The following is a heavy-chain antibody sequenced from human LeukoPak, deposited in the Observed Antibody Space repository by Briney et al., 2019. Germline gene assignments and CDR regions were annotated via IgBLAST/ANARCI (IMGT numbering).Heavy chain of an antibody. CDR1: GYSFSTYW. CDR2: IYPDDSDT. CDR3: ARERAFDI. J-gene: IGHJ3*02. Sequence: GESLKISCKGSGYSFSTYWIAWVRQMPGKGLEWMGIIYPDDSDTRYSPSFQGQVTISADKSISIAYLQWGSLKASDTAMYYCARERAFDIWGQGTMVTVSS. V-gene: IGHV5-51*01.